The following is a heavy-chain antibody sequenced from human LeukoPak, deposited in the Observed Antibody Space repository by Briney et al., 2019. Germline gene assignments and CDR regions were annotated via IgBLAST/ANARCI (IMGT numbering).Heavy chain of an antibody. D-gene: IGHD6-13*01. CDR3: ASGAGYSSSWSAFDI. CDR2: IKQDGSER. Sequence: PGGSLRLSCAASGFTFSSHWMNWVRQAPGKGLEWVAKIKQDGSERYYVDSVKDRFTISRDNAKNSLYLQMNSLRAEDTAVYYCASGAGYSSSWSAFDIWGQGTMVTVSS. J-gene: IGHJ3*02. CDR1: GFTFSSHW. V-gene: IGHV3-7*05.